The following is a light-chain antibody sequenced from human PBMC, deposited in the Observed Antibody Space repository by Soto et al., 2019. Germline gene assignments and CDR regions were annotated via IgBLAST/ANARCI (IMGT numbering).Light chain of an antibody. CDR1: PNVRGSN. CDR3: QQYGSSPRT. J-gene: IGKJ1*01. Sequence: EIVLTQSPGTLSLSPGQRATLSCRASPNVRGSNLAWYPQKPGQAPRXFIYGASNRETGIPDRFSGSGSGTDFILTISRLEPEDFAVDYCQQYGSSPRTFGQGTKVDIK. CDR2: GAS. V-gene: IGKV3-20*01.